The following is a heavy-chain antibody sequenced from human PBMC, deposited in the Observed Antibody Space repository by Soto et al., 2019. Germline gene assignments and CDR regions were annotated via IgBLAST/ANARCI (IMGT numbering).Heavy chain of an antibody. Sequence: SETLSLTRAVSGGSFNSNYWTWVRQPPGKGLEWIGEINHSGSTNYNPSLTSRITISVDTSKNQFSLKLSSVTAADTAVYYCLSARFDYWGQGTLVTVSS. V-gene: IGHV4-34*01. D-gene: IGHD6-19*01. CDR3: LSARFDY. J-gene: IGHJ4*02. CDR2: INHSGST. CDR1: GGSFNSNY.